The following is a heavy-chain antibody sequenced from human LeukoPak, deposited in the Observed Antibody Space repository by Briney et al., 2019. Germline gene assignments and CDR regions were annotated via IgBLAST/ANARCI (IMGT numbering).Heavy chain of an antibody. CDR1: GYSVSNNY. J-gene: IGHJ4*02. CDR3: TTGHYSRTL. D-gene: IGHD1-26*01. Sequence: GGSLRLSCAPSGYSVSNNYMSWVRQAPGKGLGWVSVIYSDGNTYYANSVKGRFTISRDNSKNTLYLQMNSVRVEDTAVYYCTTGHYSRTLGGQGTLVTVSS. CDR2: IYSDGNT. V-gene: IGHV3-66*01.